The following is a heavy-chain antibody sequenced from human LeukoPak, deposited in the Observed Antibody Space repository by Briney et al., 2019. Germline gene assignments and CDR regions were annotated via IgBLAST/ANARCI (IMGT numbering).Heavy chain of an antibody. V-gene: IGHV4-34*01. CDR1: GGSFSGYY. D-gene: IGHD2-21*02. CDR3: ARGPGVVVTARHAFDI. Sequence: YPSETLSLTCAVYGGSFSGYYWSWIRQPPGKGLEWIGEINHSGSTNYNPSLKSRVTISVDTSKNQFSLKLSSVTAADTAVYYCARGPGVVVTARHAFDIWGQGTMVTVSS. CDR2: INHSGST. J-gene: IGHJ3*02.